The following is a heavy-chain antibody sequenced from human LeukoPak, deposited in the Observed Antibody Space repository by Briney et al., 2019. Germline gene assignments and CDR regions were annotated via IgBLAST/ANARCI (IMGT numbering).Heavy chain of an antibody. CDR2: INESGAT. J-gene: IGHJ4*02. V-gene: IGHV4-34*01. D-gene: IGHD1-1*01. CDR1: GGSFNDYD. CDR3: ARYVPVKTGPTRASFDY. Sequence: SETLSLTCSVYGGSFNDYDWSWVRQAPGRGLQWIGEINESGATNCDPSLKSRVTMSIDTSKSQFSLSLRSVTAADTAVYFCARYVPVKTGPTRASFDYWGQGILVTVSS.